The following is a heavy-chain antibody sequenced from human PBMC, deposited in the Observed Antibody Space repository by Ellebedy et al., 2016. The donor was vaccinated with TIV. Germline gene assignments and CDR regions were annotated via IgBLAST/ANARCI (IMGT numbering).Heavy chain of an antibody. CDR1: GFRFSSYG. J-gene: IGHJ4*02. D-gene: IGHD5-12*01. CDR3: GVWLREVIDF. V-gene: IGHV3-33*08. CDR2: IWYDGSIK. Sequence: PGGSLRLSCVASGFRFSSYGMHWVRQAPGKGLEWVAVIWYDGSIKYYADSVKGRFTISRDKSKNTLYLQMNSLRAEDTAVYYCGVWLREVIDFWGQGTLVTVSS.